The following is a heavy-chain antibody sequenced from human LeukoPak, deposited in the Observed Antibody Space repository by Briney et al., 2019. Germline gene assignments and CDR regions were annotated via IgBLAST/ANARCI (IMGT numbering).Heavy chain of an antibody. CDR2: IRYDGSNK. Sequence: GRSLRLSCAASGFTFSSYGMHWVRQAPGKGLEWVAFIRYDGSNKYYADSVKGRFTISRDNSKNTLYLQMNSLRAEDTAVYYCARSSGYYYRGTLDYWGQGTLVTVSS. J-gene: IGHJ4*02. D-gene: IGHD3-22*01. CDR3: ARSSGYYYRGTLDY. V-gene: IGHV3-30*02. CDR1: GFTFSSYG.